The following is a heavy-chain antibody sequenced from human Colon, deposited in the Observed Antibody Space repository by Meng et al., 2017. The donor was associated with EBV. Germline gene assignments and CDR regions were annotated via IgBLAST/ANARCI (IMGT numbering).Heavy chain of an antibody. CDR3: LRGSGGSV. Sequence: QVQFGESAPALVKPSETLSLTCAVSGDSITNHNWWAWVRQPPGKGLEWIGEIPHRGSSAYNPSLKSRVSMSIDKSKNQFSLKLTSVTAADTAVYHCLRGSGGSVWGQGTLVTVSS. V-gene: IGHV4-4*02. CDR2: IPHRGSS. J-gene: IGHJ1*01. CDR1: GDSITNHNW. D-gene: IGHD3-10*01.